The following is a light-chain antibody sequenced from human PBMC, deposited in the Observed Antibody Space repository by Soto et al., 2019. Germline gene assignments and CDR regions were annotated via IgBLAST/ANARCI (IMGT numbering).Light chain of an antibody. Sequence: DIQMTQSPPTLSAFVGDRVTITCRASQSVSRLLAWYQQRPGKAPKVLIWDASTLHRGVPSRFSGSGSGTEFTLTISSLEPEDFATYYCQQYRGYSTWTFGQGTRVEIK. CDR2: DAS. V-gene: IGKV1-5*01. CDR3: QQYRGYSTWT. J-gene: IGKJ1*01. CDR1: QSVSRL.